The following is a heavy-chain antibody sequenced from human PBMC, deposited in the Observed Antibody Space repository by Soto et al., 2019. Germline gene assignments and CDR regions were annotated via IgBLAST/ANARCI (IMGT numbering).Heavy chain of an antibody. Sequence: TSETLSLTCTVSGGSFSSYYWSWIRQPPGKGLEWIGYIYFSGSTNYNPSLKSRVTISVDTSRSQFSLRLSSVTAADTAVYYCARENLVQLAFDYWGQGTLVTVSS. V-gene: IGHV4-59*01. D-gene: IGHD6-13*01. J-gene: IGHJ4*02. CDR2: IYFSGST. CDR3: ARENLVQLAFDY. CDR1: GGSFSSYY.